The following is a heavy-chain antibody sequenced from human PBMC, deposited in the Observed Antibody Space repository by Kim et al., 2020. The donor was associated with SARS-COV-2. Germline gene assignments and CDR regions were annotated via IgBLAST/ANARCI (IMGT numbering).Heavy chain of an antibody. D-gene: IGHD2-2*01. V-gene: IGHV3-7*04. CDR3: ARVKRTTPTDWFDP. J-gene: IGHJ5*02. Sequence: VDSVKGRFTISRDNAKNSLYLQMNSLRAEDTAVYYCARVKRTTPTDWFDPWAQGTLVTVSS.